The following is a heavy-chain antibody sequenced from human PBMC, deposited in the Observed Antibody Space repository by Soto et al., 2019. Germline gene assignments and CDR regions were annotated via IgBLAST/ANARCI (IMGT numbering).Heavy chain of an antibody. Sequence: SETLSLTCTVSGGSISSYYWSWIRQPPGKGLEWIGYIYYSGSTNYNPSLKSRVTISVDTSKNQFSLKLSSVTAADTAVYYCARVVGSSWYYPNYYFDYWGQGTLVTVSS. CDR3: ARVVGSSWYYPNYYFDY. CDR1: GGSISSYY. V-gene: IGHV4-59*01. CDR2: IYYSGST. J-gene: IGHJ4*02. D-gene: IGHD6-13*01.